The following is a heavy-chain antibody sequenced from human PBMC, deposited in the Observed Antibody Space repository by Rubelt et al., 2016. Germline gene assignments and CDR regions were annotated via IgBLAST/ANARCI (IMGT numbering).Heavy chain of an antibody. CDR2: IYYSGST. CDR3: ARDVPYSSGWYDY. CDR1: GGSISSYY. J-gene: IGHJ4*02. D-gene: IGHD6-19*01. Sequence: GKPSETLSLTCTVSGGSISSYYWSWIRQPPGKGLEWIGYIYYSGSTNYNPSLKSRVTISVDTSKNQFSLKLSSVTAADTAGYYCARDVPYSSGWYDYWGQGTLVTVSS. V-gene: IGHV4-59*12.